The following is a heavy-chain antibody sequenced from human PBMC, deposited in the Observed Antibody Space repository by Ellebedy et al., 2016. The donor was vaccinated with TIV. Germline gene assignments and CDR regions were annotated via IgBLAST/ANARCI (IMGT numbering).Heavy chain of an antibody. D-gene: IGHD5-12*01. Sequence: SVKVSXXASGGTFSSYAISWVRQAPGQGLEWMGGIIPIFGTANYAQKFQGRVTITADKSTSTAYMELSSLRSDDTAVYYCARENIVATPRNRNFDYWGQGTLVTVSS. V-gene: IGHV1-69*06. CDR2: IIPIFGTA. CDR1: GGTFSSYA. J-gene: IGHJ4*02. CDR3: ARENIVATPRNRNFDY.